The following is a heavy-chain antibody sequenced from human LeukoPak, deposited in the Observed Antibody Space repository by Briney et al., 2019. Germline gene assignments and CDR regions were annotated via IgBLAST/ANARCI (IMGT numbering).Heavy chain of an antibody. V-gene: IGHV4-31*03. Sequence: SETLSLTCTVSGDSISSGGYYWSWIRQHPGKGLEWIGYIYYSGSTYYNPSLKSRMTVSVDTSKNQFSLKLSSVTAADTAVYYCARFRDFDFWSGPKNSPRYCFDYWGQGTLVTVSS. CDR2: IYYSGST. CDR3: ARFRDFDFWSGPKNSPRYCFDY. J-gene: IGHJ4*02. D-gene: IGHD3-3*01. CDR1: GDSISSGGYY.